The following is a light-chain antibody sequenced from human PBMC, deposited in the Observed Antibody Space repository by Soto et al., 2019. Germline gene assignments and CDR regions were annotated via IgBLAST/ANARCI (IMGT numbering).Light chain of an antibody. Sequence: DIVMTQSPDSLAVSLGARATINCKSSQSVLSTSNNQNYLAWYQQKPGQPPKLLIYWASTRESGVPDRFSGSGSGTDFTLTISSLQAEDVAVYYCQQYYSVSYTFGQGTKLEIK. CDR2: WAS. V-gene: IGKV4-1*01. CDR1: QSVLSTSNNQNY. J-gene: IGKJ2*01. CDR3: QQYYSVSYT.